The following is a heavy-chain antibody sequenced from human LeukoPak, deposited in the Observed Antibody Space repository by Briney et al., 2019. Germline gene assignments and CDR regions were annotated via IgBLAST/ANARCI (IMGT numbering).Heavy chain of an antibody. CDR2: ISYDGSNK. V-gene: IGHV3-30*04. CDR1: GFTFSSYA. CDR3: ARETDSSGWYPFDY. D-gene: IGHD6-19*01. Sequence: PGGSLRLSCAASGFTFSSYAMHWVRQAPGKGLEWVAVISYDGSNKYYADSVKGRFTISRDNSKNTLYLQMNSLRAEDTAVYYCARETDSSGWYPFDYWGQGTLVTDSS. J-gene: IGHJ4*02.